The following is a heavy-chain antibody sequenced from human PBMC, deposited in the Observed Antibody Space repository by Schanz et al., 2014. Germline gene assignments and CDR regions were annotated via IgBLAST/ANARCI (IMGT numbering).Heavy chain of an antibody. D-gene: IGHD2-2*01. CDR3: ARAGYDADNWFDP. CDR1: GFSLDIFA. Sequence: EVHLLESGGGLVEPGGSLRLSCATSGFSLDIFAVSWVRQAPGKGPEWVANIKHDGSVKDYVDSVEGRFTISRDNAKNTLYLQMNSLRAEDTAVYYCARAGYDADNWFDPWGQGTLVTVSS. V-gene: IGHV3-7*02. CDR2: IKHDGSVK. J-gene: IGHJ5*02.